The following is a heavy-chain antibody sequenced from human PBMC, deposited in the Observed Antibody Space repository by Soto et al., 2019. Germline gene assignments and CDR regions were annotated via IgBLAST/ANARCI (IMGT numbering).Heavy chain of an antibody. CDR2: IIPIFGTA. CDR1: GGPFSSYT. V-gene: IGHV1-69*12. CDR3: ARQGESSGSYYYGMDV. D-gene: IGHD3-22*01. Sequence: QVQLVQSGAEVKKPGSSVKVSCKASGGPFSSYTISWVRQAPGQGLEWMGGIIPIFGTANYAQRFQGRVTITADESTSTAYMELSSLRSEDTAVYYCARQGESSGSYYYGMDVWGQGTTVIVSS. J-gene: IGHJ6*02.